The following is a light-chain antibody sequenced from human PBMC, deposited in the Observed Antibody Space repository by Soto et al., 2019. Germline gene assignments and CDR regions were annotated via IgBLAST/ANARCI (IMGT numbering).Light chain of an antibody. V-gene: IGKV1-5*03. CDR1: ESISWR. CDR3: QQYVSSSPYS. J-gene: IGKJ2*03. CDR2: KAS. Sequence: DIQMTQSPSILSASVGDRVTITCRASESISWRLAWYQQKPGKAPKLLIYKASSLESGVPSRFSGSGSGTEFTLTISSLQPDDFATYYCQQYVSSSPYSFGQGTKVDIK.